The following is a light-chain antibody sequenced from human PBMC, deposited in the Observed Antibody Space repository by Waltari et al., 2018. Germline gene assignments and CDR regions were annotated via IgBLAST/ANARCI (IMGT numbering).Light chain of an antibody. CDR3: QQYFNSPIA. J-gene: IGKJ5*01. Sequence: DLVMTQSPDSLLVSLGERATIRCNSSQSILYTSHDKNYLAWYQQKAGQPPRLLVHWASIRESGVPDRFRGSGSGTDFTLTISNLQPEDVAFYWCQQYFNSPIAFGQGTRLEIK. CDR2: WAS. CDR1: QSILYTSHDKNY. V-gene: IGKV4-1*01.